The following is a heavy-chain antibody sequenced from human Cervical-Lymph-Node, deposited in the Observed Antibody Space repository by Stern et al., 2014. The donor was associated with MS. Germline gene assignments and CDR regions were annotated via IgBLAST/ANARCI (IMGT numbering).Heavy chain of an antibody. CDR2: VIPIFGTT. CDR1: GGTFSSYA. J-gene: IGHJ6*02. Sequence: QMQLVQSGAEVKKPGSSVKVSCKASGGTFSSYAIRWVRQAPGQGLEWMGGVIPIFGTTNYAQKFQGRVPITADESTSTAYMELSSLRSEDTAVYYCARGELKEGLVRGMDVWGQGTTVTVSS. CDR3: ARGELKEGLVRGMDV. D-gene: IGHD1-26*01. V-gene: IGHV1-69*01.